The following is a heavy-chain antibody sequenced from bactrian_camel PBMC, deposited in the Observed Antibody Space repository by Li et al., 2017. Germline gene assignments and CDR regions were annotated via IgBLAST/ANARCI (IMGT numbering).Heavy chain of an antibody. CDR2: IYTAGDNA. D-gene: IGHD5*01. Sequence: HVQLVESGGGSVQAGGSLRVSCAASGSDFDPNYMVVAWFRQATGKDREAVAAIYTAGDNAFSADSVKGRFTISQDNSKNSAYLQMNNLRPEDSAMYYCAAFPERRPLIDDGGPPGEIGFDYWGQGTQVTVS. CDR3: AAFPERRPLIDDGGPPGEIGFDY. J-gene: IGHJ4*01. CDR1: GSDFDPNYMV. V-gene: IGHV3S61*01.